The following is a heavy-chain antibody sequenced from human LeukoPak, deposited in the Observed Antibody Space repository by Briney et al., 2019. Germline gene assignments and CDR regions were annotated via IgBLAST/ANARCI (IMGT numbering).Heavy chain of an antibody. CDR3: ARGMYSSGWGPGWSDP. CDR1: GGSISSYY. D-gene: IGHD6-19*01. CDR2: IYYSGST. Sequence: SVTLSLTCTVAGGSISSYYWSWIRQPPGKGLEWIGYIYYSGSTNYNPSLKSRVTISVDTSKNQFSLKLSSVNAADTAVYYCARGMYSSGWGPGWSDPCGQGTLVTVSS. J-gene: IGHJ5*02. V-gene: IGHV4-59*01.